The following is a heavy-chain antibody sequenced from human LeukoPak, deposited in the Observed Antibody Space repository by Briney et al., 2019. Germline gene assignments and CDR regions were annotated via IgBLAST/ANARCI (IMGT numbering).Heavy chain of an antibody. J-gene: IGHJ4*02. D-gene: IGHD4-23*01. CDR1: GFTFSSYW. Sequence: GGSLRFSCAASGFTFSSYWMSWVREAPGKGLEWVANIKQDGSEKYYMDSVKGRFTISRDNAKNSLYLQMNSLRAEDTAVYYCAGTTTVVTSWGQGTLVTVSS. CDR2: IKQDGSEK. CDR3: AGTTTVVTS. V-gene: IGHV3-7*01.